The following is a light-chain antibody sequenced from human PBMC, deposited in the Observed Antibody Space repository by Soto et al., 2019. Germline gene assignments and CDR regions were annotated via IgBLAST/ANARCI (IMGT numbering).Light chain of an antibody. J-gene: IGKJ5*01. CDR2: WAS. CDR1: QSVLSNSDNKNY. CDR3: QQYHSDPIT. V-gene: IGKV4-1*01. Sequence: DFVMTQSPDSLAVSLGERAXXTCRXSQSVLSNSDNKNYLAGFQQKPGQPPKXXFYWASTRESGVPDRFSGSGSATDFTLTISNLQAEDVAVYYCQQYHSDPITFGQGTRLEIK.